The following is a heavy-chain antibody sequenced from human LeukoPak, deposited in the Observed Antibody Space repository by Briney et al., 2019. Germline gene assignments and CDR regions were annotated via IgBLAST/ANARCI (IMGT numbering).Heavy chain of an antibody. Sequence: PSETLSLTCTVSGGSISSGDYYWNWIRQPPGKGLEWIGYIYYSGSTNYNPSLKSRVTISVDTSKNQFSLKLSSVTAADTAVYYCAREGDYYDSSGYQKVFDYWGQGTLVTVSS. J-gene: IGHJ4*02. V-gene: IGHV4-30-4*08. D-gene: IGHD3-22*01. CDR1: GGSISSGDYY. CDR2: IYYSGST. CDR3: AREGDYYDSSGYQKVFDY.